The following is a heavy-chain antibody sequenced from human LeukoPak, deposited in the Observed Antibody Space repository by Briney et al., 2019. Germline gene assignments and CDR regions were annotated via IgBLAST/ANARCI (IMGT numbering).Heavy chain of an antibody. CDR2: ISSNGGST. CDR3: ARVGYSGSYSDY. D-gene: IGHD1-26*01. Sequence: GGSLRLSCAPSGFTFSSYAMHWVRQAPGKGLEYVSAISSNGGSTYYANSVKGRFTISRDNSKDTLYLQMGSLRAEDMAVYYCARVGYSGSYSDYWGQGTLVTVSA. CDR1: GFTFSSYA. J-gene: IGHJ4*02. V-gene: IGHV3-64*01.